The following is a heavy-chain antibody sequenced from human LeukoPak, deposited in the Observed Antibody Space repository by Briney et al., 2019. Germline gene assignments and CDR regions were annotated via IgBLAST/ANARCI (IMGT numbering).Heavy chain of an antibody. Sequence: ASVKVSGKASGYTFTGHSIHWVRQAPGQGLEWMGWVSPNSGGTKYAQKFQGRVTMTRDTSISTAYMELTSLTSDDTAVYYCARDLGVTNSFYPWGQGGLVTVSS. J-gene: IGHJ5*02. D-gene: IGHD2-21*02. V-gene: IGHV1-2*02. CDR3: ARDLGVTNSFYP. CDR1: GYTFTGHS. CDR2: VSPNSGGT.